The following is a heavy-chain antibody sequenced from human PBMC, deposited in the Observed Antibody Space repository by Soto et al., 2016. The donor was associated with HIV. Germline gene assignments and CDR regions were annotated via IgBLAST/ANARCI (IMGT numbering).Heavy chain of an antibody. V-gene: IGHV3-53*02. CDR1: DLSVSSNY. J-gene: IGHJ6*03. Sequence: EVQLVETGGGLIQPGGSLRLSCIVSDLSVSSNYMSWVRQAPGKGLEWVSLISAGGSTEYADSVKGRFTISRDSSKSTIFLQMKSLRAEDTAVYFCARAPGRRGRDGPPKSYYYMDVWGKGPRSSSP. D-gene: IGHD1-26*01. CDR3: ARAPGRRGRDGPPKSYYYMDV. CDR2: ISAGGST.